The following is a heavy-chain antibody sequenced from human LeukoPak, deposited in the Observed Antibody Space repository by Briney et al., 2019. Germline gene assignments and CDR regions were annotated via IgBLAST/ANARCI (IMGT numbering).Heavy chain of an antibody. Sequence: GASVKVSCKASGYTLTSYDIHWVRQATGKGLEWMGWIKYNRGNTCYAQKFQGRVTMTRNTSISTAYMELSSLRSEDTAVYSCASRSLLEYSSSFLDPWGQGTLVTVSS. CDR3: ASRSLLEYSSSFLDP. CDR1: GYTLTSYD. CDR2: IKYNRGNT. J-gene: IGHJ5*02. V-gene: IGHV1-8*02. D-gene: IGHD6-6*01.